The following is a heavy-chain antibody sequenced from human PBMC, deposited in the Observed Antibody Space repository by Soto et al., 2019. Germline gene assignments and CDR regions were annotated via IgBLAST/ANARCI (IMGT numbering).Heavy chain of an antibody. CDR1: GGTFSSYA. J-gene: IGHJ4*02. CDR2: IIPILGIA. CDR3: ARTFYDILTGYPSPYDY. V-gene: IGHV1-69*04. Sequence: GASVKVSCKASGGTFSSYAISWVRQAPGQGLEWMGRIIPILGIANYAQKFQGRVTITADKSTSTAYMELSSLRSEDTAVYYCARTFYDILTGYPSPYDYWGQGTLVTVSS. D-gene: IGHD3-9*01.